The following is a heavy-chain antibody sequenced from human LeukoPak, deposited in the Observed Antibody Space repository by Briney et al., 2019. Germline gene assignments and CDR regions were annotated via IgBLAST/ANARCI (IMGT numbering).Heavy chain of an antibody. J-gene: IGHJ4*02. CDR2: IYYSGST. D-gene: IGHD6-13*01. V-gene: IGHV4-59*08. CDR3: ARHSQDSSSWYIFDY. Sequence: IPSETLSLTCTVSGGSISSYYWSWIRQPPGKGLEWIGYIYYSGSTNYNPSLKSRVTISVDTSKNQFSLKLSSVTAADTAVYYCARHSQDSSSWYIFDYWGQGTLVTVSS. CDR1: GGSISSYY.